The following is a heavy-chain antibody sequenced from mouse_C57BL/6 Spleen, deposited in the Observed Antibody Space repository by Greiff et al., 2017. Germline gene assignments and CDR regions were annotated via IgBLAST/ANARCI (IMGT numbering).Heavy chain of an antibody. D-gene: IGHD2-1*01. CDR3: ARGDYGNYYYAMDY. CDR2: IYPGDGDT. CDR1: GYAFSSSW. J-gene: IGHJ4*01. V-gene: IGHV1-82*01. Sequence: VQLQQSGPELVKPGASVKISCKASGYAFSSSWMNWVKQRPGKGLEWIGRIYPGDGDTNYNGKFKGKATLTADKSSSTAYMQLSSLTSEDSAVYFCARGDYGNYYYAMDYWGQGTSVTVSS.